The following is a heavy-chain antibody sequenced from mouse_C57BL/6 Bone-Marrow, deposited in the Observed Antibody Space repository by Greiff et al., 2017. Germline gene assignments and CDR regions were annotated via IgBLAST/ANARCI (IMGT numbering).Heavy chain of an antibody. CDR3: ARSGPLGRSFDY. Sequence: QVQLQQPGAELVKPGASVKMSCKASGYTFTSYWITWVKQRPGPGLEWIGDIYPTSGRTNYTEKFKSKAILTVETSSNTAYMQLSSLTSEDSAVFYCARSGPLGRSFDYWGQGTTLTVSS. J-gene: IGHJ2*01. CDR2: IYPTSGRT. CDR1: GYTFTSYW. V-gene: IGHV1-55*01. D-gene: IGHD4-1*01.